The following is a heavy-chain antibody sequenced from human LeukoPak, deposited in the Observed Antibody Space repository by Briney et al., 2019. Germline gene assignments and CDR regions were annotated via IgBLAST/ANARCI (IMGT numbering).Heavy chain of an antibody. CDR2: IKSKTDGGTT. CDR3: TTYPMVYAMNY. Sequence: GGSLRLSCAASGFTFSSAWMNWVRQAPGKGLEWVGRIKSKTDGGTTDYAAPVKGRFTISRDDSKNTLYLQINSLKTEDIAVYYCTTYPMVYAMNYWGQGTLVTVSS. J-gene: IGHJ4*02. D-gene: IGHD2-8*01. V-gene: IGHV3-15*07. CDR1: GFTFSSAW.